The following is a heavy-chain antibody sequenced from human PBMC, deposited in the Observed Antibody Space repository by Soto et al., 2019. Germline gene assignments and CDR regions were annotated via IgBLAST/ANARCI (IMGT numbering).Heavy chain of an antibody. Sequence: PSETLSLTCAFYGGSFSGYYWSWIRQPPGKGLEWIGEINHSGSTNYNPSLKSRVTISVDTSKNQFSLTLNSVTAADTATYYCARGGISHWAYFYYMDVWDRGTTVTVSS. CDR1: GGSFSGYY. J-gene: IGHJ6*03. CDR2: INHSGST. V-gene: IGHV4-34*01. D-gene: IGHD2-21*01. CDR3: ARGGISHWAYFYYMDV.